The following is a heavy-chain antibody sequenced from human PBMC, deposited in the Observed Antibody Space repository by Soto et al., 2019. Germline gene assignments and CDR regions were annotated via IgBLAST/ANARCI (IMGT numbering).Heavy chain of an antibody. D-gene: IGHD1-26*01. CDR1: RGTFSSYA. V-gene: IGHV1-69*01. CDR3: ARDPPGGAWGMDV. Sequence: QVQLVQSGAEVKKPGCSEKVSCKASRGTFSSYAISWVRQAPGQGLEWMGGIIPIFGTANYAQKFQGRVTITADESTTTAYMELSSLRSEDTAVYYCARDPPGGAWGMDVWGLGTTVTVSS. J-gene: IGHJ6*02. CDR2: IIPIFGTA.